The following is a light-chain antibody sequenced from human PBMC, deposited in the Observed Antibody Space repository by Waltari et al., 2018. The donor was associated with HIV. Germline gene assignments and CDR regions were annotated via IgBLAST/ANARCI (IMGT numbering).Light chain of an antibody. CDR2: DVS. J-gene: IGLJ2*01. Sequence: QSALTQPASVSGSPGQSITISCTGTSSDLDGYNYVSWYQQHPGKAPTLMIYDVSNRPSWLLNRFSGCKSGSTGSLTIAGLQAEDEADYYCSSDTSSSTKVFGGGTKLTVL. CDR3: SSDTSSSTKV. V-gene: IGLV2-14*03. CDR1: SSDLDGYNY.